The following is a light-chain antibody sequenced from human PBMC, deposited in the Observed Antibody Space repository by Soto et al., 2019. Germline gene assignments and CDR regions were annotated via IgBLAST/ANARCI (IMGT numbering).Light chain of an antibody. Sequence: QSALTQPPSASGSPGQSVTISCTGTSSDIGAYIYVSWYQQQPGKAPKLMISEVSRRTSGVPERFSGSKSGNTASLTVSGLQADDEAHYYCSSYAGSNNFVFGTGTKLTVL. V-gene: IGLV2-8*01. CDR3: SSYAGSNNFV. J-gene: IGLJ1*01. CDR2: EVS. CDR1: SSDIGAYIY.